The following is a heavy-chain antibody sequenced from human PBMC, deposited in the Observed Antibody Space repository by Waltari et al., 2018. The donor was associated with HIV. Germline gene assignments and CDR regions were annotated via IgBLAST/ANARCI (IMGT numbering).Heavy chain of an antibody. CDR2: IYRSGDA. D-gene: IGHD3-3*02. J-gene: IGHJ4*02. Sequence: EVQLVETGGGLIQPGGSLRLSCAASGLSVSSNYMNWVRQGPGQGLEGVSVIYRSGDAYNADVVKGRFTISRDNSKNTLYLQMDSRRAEDTAVYYCARVRSIMGRFLGFDYWGQGTLVTVSS. V-gene: IGHV3-53*02. CDR3: ARVRSIMGRFLGFDY. CDR1: GLSVSSNY.